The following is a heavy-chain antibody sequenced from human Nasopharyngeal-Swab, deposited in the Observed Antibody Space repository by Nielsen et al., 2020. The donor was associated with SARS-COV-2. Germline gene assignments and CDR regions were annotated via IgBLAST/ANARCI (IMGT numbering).Heavy chain of an antibody. V-gene: IGHV3-30-3*01. J-gene: IGHJ3*02. CDR3: ARDRSSSDI. Sequence: GESLKISCAASGFTFSSYAMHWVRQAPGKGLEWVAVISYDGSNKYYADSVKGRFTISRDNSKNTLYLQMNSLRADDTAVYYCARDRSSSDIWGQGTMVIVSS. CDR1: GFTFSSYA. CDR2: ISYDGSNK. D-gene: IGHD6-13*01.